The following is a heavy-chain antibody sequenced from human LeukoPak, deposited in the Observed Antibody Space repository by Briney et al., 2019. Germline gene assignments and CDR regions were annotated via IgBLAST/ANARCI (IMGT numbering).Heavy chain of an antibody. J-gene: IGHJ4*02. Sequence: PSETLSLTCTGSGGSLSRYYWSWLRQPPGKGLEWIAYIYYSGSSNYNPSLKSRATISLDTSKNQFSLKLSSVTAADTAVYYCARHAGADYSSWNYFDYWGQGTLVTVSS. CDR2: IYYSGSS. V-gene: IGHV4-59*08. CDR3: ARHAGADYSSWNYFDY. CDR1: GGSLSRYY. D-gene: IGHD6-13*01.